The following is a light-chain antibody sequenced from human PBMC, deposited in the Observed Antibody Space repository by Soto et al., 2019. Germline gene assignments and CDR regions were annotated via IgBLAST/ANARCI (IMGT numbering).Light chain of an antibody. Sequence: QSALTQPASVSGSTGQSITISCTGTSSNIGSYTFVSWFQHHPGKAPKPLIYEGTKRPSGISSRFSVSKSGNTASLTISGLQGEDEGDYYCCSYAGSGTYVFGTGTKLTVL. CDR1: SSNIGSYTF. V-gene: IGLV2-23*01. J-gene: IGLJ1*01. CDR3: CSYAGSGTYV. CDR2: EGT.